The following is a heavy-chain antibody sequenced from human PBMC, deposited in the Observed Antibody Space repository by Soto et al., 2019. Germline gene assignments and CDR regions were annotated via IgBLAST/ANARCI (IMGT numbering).Heavy chain of an antibody. D-gene: IGHD3-10*01. Sequence: QVPLVQSGAEVKKPGASVKVSCKASGYTLTSYGVSWVRQAPGQGLEWMGWISGYNGNTNYAQKLQGRVTMTTDTSTSTAYMELRSLRSDDTAVYYCARAGKYYYGSGSPYYYGMDVWGQGITVTVSS. CDR2: ISGYNGNT. CDR3: ARAGKYYYGSGSPYYYGMDV. V-gene: IGHV1-18*04. J-gene: IGHJ6*02. CDR1: GYTLTSYG.